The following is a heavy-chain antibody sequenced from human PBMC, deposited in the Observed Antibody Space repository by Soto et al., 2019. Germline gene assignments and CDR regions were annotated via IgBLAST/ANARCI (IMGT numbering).Heavy chain of an antibody. V-gene: IGHV1-18*04. D-gene: IGHD2-2*02. Sequence: QEQLVQSGGEVKKPGASVRVSCKASGYTFTKYGITWVRQAPGQGLEWMGWIGVYNGKTNYARKLQGRVIMTADTSASTAYLELRSLRSDDTAVYYCSRARYCTSPSCYNHYYYGMDLWVQGTTVSVSS. CDR3: SRARYCTSPSCYNHYYYGMDL. CDR1: GYTFTKYG. CDR2: IGVYNGKT. J-gene: IGHJ6*02.